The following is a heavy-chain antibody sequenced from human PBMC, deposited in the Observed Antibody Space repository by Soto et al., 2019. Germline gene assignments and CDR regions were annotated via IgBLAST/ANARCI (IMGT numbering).Heavy chain of an antibody. Sequence: SVKVSCKASGGTFSSYAISWVRQAPGQGLEWMGGIIPIFGTANYAQKFQGRVTITADESTSTAYMELSSLRSEDTAVYYCARAPFRLLDSLRSYYGMDVWGQGPTVNVSS. CDR3: ARAPFRLLDSLRSYYGMDV. V-gene: IGHV1-69*13. J-gene: IGHJ6*02. CDR2: IIPIFGTA. D-gene: IGHD3-3*01. CDR1: GGTFSSYA.